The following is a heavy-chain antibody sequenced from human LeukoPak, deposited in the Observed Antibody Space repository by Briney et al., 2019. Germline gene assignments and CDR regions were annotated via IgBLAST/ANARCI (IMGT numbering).Heavy chain of an antibody. CDR2: INPNSGDT. CDR3: ARPYGSGSFDNWFDP. Sequence: GASVKVSCKASGYTLTAHYMHRVRQAPGQGLEWMGRINPNSGDTNYAQKFQGRVTMTRDTSISTAYMDLSRLTSDDTAVYYCARPYGSGSFDNWFDPWGQGTLVTVSS. CDR1: GYTLTAHY. V-gene: IGHV1-2*06. D-gene: IGHD3-10*01. J-gene: IGHJ5*02.